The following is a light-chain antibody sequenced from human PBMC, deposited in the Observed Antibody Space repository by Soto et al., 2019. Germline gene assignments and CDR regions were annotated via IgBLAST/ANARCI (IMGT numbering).Light chain of an antibody. CDR2: AAS. CDR1: QSISSS. J-gene: IGKJ2*01. CDR3: QQSYSVPYT. Sequence: DIQMTQSPSSLSASVGDRVTITCRASQSISSSLNWYQQKPGKAPKLLIYAASNLQSGVPSRFSGSGSGPDFTLTISSLQPEDFATYYCQQSYSVPYTFGQGNKLEIK. V-gene: IGKV1-39*01.